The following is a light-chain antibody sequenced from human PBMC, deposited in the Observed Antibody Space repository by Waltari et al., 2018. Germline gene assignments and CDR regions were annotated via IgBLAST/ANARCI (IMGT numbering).Light chain of an antibody. Sequence: EVVMTQSPATLSVSPGERATLSCRASQNVNNNLAWYQQKPGQAPRLLIYGASTTATGIPARFSGSGSGTEFTLTISSLQSEDFAVYYCHQYNNGPPYTFGQGTKLEIK. J-gene: IGKJ2*01. V-gene: IGKV3-15*01. CDR2: GAS. CDR1: QNVNNN. CDR3: HQYNNGPPYT.